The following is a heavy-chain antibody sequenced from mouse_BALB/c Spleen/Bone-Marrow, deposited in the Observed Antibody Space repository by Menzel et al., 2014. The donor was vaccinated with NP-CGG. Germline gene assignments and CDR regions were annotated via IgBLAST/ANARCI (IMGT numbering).Heavy chain of an antibody. CDR1: GFSFSDHY. Sequence: EVQRVESGGRLVKPGGSLKLSCAASGFSFSDHYMYWVRQTPEKRLEWVATISDGDGHTYYSDSVKGRFTISRDNAKNNLYLQMSSLKSEDTAMYHCARDGDYRYAWFSYWGQGTPVTVSA. V-gene: IGHV5-4*02. J-gene: IGHJ3*01. D-gene: IGHD2-14*01. CDR3: ARDGDYRYAWFSY. CDR2: ISDGDGHT.